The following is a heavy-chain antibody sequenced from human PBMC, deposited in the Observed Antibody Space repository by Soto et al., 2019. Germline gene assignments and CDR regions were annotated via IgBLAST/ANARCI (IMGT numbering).Heavy chain of an antibody. J-gene: IGHJ4*02. CDR1: GYSFSTQW. D-gene: IGHD6-19*01. V-gene: IGHV5-51*01. CDR3: ARPLSGWFFAX. Sequence: GESLKISCEASGYSFSTQWIAWVRQVPGKGLEWIGIIFPGDFDKRYSPSFQGQVTISADKSINTAYLQWSSLKASDSAMYYCARPLSGWFFAXWGQGTRVTVSX. CDR2: IFPGDFDK.